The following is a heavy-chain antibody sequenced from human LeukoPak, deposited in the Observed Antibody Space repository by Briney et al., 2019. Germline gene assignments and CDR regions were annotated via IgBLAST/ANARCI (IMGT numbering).Heavy chain of an antibody. Sequence: GGSLRLSCAASGFRFNTYWMSWVRQAPGKGLEWVADIKEDGSKIYYVDSVKGRFTISRDNAKNSLYLQMNSLRAEDTAVYYCARESYYDFWSGSADFDPWGQGTLVTVSS. V-gene: IGHV3-7*01. CDR3: ARESYYDFWSGSADFDP. D-gene: IGHD3-3*01. CDR2: IKEDGSKI. J-gene: IGHJ5*02. CDR1: GFRFNTYW.